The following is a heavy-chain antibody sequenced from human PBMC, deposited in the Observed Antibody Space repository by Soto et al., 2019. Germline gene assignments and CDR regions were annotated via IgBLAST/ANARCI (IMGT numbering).Heavy chain of an antibody. Sequence: QVQLVQSGAEVKKPGASVEVSCKASGYTFINYYIHWVRQAPGQGLEWMGIINPNGGSTTYAQNFHGRVTMTRDTSTSTVYMELNSLRSEDTAVYCCARDGWFSALRVPFGMDVWGQGTTVTVSS. CDR1: GYTFINYY. J-gene: IGHJ6*02. V-gene: IGHV1-46*01. CDR2: INPNGGST. CDR3: ARDGWFSALRVPFGMDV. D-gene: IGHD3-10*01.